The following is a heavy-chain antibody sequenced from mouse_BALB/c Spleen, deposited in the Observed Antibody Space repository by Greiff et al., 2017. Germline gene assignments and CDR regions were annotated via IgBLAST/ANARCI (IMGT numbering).Heavy chain of an antibody. CDR3: TRDGT. D-gene: IGHD4-1*01. CDR1: GYTFTDYE. Sequence: QVQLQQSGAELVRPGASVTLSCKASGYTFTDYEMHWVKQTPVHGLEWIGAIDPETGGTAYNQKFKGKATLTADKSSSTAHMELRSLTSEDSAVYYCTRDGTWGQGTLVTVSA. J-gene: IGHJ3*01. CDR2: IDPETGGT. V-gene: IGHV1-15*01.